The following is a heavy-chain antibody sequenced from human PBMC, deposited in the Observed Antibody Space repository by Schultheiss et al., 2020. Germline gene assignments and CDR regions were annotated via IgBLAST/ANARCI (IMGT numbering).Heavy chain of an antibody. V-gene: IGHV3-7*01. Sequence: GGSLRLSCAASGISFYTSWMTWVRQAPGKGLEWVANIKEDGSEKYYADSVTGRFAISRDNATKSLYLQMNRLRAEDTAVYYCARLVTRGYQLHGLDVWGQGTTVTVSS. CDR2: IKEDGSEK. CDR3: ARLVTRGYQLHGLDV. D-gene: IGHD2-2*01. J-gene: IGHJ6*02. CDR1: GISFYTSW.